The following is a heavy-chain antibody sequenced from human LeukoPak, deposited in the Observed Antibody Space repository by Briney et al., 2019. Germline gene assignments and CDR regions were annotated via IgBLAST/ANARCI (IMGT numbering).Heavy chain of an antibody. J-gene: IGHJ4*02. Sequence: QPGGSLRLSCAASGFTFSNYVLNWVRQAPGKGLERVSSISGNGDTTHYVDSVKGRFTISRDNSKTTLFLQMNSLRAEDTALYHCVKVSNSDWNMFFDYWGQGTSVTVSS. CDR3: VKVSNSDWNMFFDY. CDR1: GFTFSNYV. CDR2: ISGNGDTT. V-gene: IGHV3-23*01. D-gene: IGHD1/OR15-1a*01.